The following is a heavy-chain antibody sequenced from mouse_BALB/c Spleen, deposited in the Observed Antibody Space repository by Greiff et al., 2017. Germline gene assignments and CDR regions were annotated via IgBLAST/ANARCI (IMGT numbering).Heavy chain of an antibody. CDR2: IYPGNSDT. V-gene: IGHV1-5*01. Sequence: VQLQQSGTVLARPGASVKMSCKASGYTFTSYWLHWVKQRPGQGLEWIGAIYPGNSDTSYNQKFKGKAKLTAVTSTSTAYMELSSLTNEDSAVYYCTRWNFVYAMDYWGQGTSVTVSS. CDR1: GYTFTSYW. CDR3: TRWNFVYAMDY. J-gene: IGHJ4*01.